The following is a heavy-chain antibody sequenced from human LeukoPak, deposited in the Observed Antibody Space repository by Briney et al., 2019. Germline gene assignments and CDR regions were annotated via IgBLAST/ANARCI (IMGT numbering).Heavy chain of an antibody. CDR1: GFTFSSYG. Sequence: GGSLRLSCAASGFTFSSYGMHWVRQAPGKGLEWVAVISYDGSNKYYADSVTGRFTISRDNSKNTLYLQMNSLRAEDTAVYYCAKDKPLTYCSGGSCSLYYYYGMDVWGQGTTVTVSS. V-gene: IGHV3-30*18. CDR3: AKDKPLTYCSGGSCSLYYYYGMDV. J-gene: IGHJ6*02. CDR2: ISYDGSNK. D-gene: IGHD2-15*01.